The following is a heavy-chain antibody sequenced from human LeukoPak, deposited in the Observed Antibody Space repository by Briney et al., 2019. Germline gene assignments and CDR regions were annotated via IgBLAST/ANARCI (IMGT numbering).Heavy chain of an antibody. CDR2: INPGDSDP. CDR1: GYSFTSYW. CDR3: ARQVDYYDSSGYHHYYGMDV. D-gene: IGHD3-22*01. V-gene: IGHV5-51*01. Sequence: GESLKISCKGSGYSFTSYWIGWVRQMPGKGLEWMGIINPGDSDPTYSPSFQGQVTISADKSISTAYLQWSSLKASDSAMYYCARQVDYYDSSGYHHYYGMDVWGQGTTVTVSS. J-gene: IGHJ6*02.